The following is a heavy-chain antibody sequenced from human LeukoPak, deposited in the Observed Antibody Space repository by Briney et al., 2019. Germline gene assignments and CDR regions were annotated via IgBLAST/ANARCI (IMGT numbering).Heavy chain of an antibody. CDR2: IQSDGRST. Sequence: GGSLRLSCAASGFTFSSYWMHWVRQAPGKGLVWGSRIQSDGRSTTYADSVKGRFTISRDNAKNTVYLQMNSLRAEDTAVYYCARDCGSGGCDYWGQGTLVTVSS. D-gene: IGHD2-15*01. CDR3: ARDCGSGGCDY. V-gene: IGHV3-74*01. CDR1: GFTFSSYW. J-gene: IGHJ4*01.